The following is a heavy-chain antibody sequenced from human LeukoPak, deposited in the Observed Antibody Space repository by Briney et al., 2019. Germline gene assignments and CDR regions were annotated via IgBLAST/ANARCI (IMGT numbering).Heavy chain of an antibody. CDR1: GYSISSGYY. Sequence: SETLSLTCAVSGYSISSGYYWGWIRQPPGKGLEWIGSIYHSGSTYYDPSLRGRDTISVDTSKNQFSLKLSSVTAADTAVYYCARRGYYDSSGSGSYWYFDLWGRGTLVTVSS. CDR3: ARRGYYDSSGSGSYWYFDL. CDR2: IYHSGST. V-gene: IGHV4-38-2*01. D-gene: IGHD3-22*01. J-gene: IGHJ2*01.